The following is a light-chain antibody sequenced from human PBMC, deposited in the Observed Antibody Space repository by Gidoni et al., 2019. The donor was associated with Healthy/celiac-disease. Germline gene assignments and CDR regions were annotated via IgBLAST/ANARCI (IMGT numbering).Light chain of an antibody. Sequence: EIVLTQSPATLSLSPGERATLSCSASQSVSSYLAWYQQKPGQAPRLLIYDASNRATGIPARFSGSGSGTDFTLTISSREPEDFAVYYCQQRSNWPSITFGQGTRLEIK. V-gene: IGKV3-11*01. CDR1: QSVSSY. CDR2: DAS. J-gene: IGKJ5*01. CDR3: QQRSNWPSIT.